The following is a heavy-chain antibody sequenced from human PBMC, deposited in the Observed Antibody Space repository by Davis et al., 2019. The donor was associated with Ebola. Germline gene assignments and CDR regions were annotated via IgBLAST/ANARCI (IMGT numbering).Heavy chain of an antibody. CDR2: ISSSSSTI. CDR1: GFTFSSYS. CDR3: ARARWLQSIYFDY. V-gene: IGHV3-48*01. J-gene: IGHJ4*02. D-gene: IGHD5-24*01. Sequence: GESLKISCAASGFTFSSYSMNWVRQAPGKGLEWVSYISSSSSTIYYADSVKGRFTISRDNAKNSLYLQMNSLRAEDTAVYYCARARWLQSIYFDYWGQGTLVTVSS.